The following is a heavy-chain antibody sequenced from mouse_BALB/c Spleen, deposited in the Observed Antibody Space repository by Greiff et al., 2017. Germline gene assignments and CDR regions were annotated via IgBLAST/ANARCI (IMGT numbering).Heavy chain of an antibody. CDR3: ARDYGSRDWYFDV. D-gene: IGHD1-1*01. CDR2: ISSGGSYT. Sequence: EVQGVESGGGLVKPGGSLKLSCAASGFTFSSYAMSWVRQTPEKRLEWVATISSGGSYTYYPDSVKGRFTISRDNAKNTLYLQMSSLRSEDTAMYYCARDYGSRDWYFDVWGAGTTVTVSS. V-gene: IGHV5-9-3*01. CDR1: GFTFSSYA. J-gene: IGHJ1*01.